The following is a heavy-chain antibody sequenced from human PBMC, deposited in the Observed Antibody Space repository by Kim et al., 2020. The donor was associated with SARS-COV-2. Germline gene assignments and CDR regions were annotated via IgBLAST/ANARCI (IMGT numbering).Heavy chain of an antibody. Sequence: YSPSVQGHVTISADKSISTAYLQWSSMKASDTAMYYCARSYSSGPKDFDYWGQGTLVTVSS. D-gene: IGHD6-19*01. J-gene: IGHJ4*02. CDR3: ARSYSSGPKDFDY. V-gene: IGHV5-10-1*01.